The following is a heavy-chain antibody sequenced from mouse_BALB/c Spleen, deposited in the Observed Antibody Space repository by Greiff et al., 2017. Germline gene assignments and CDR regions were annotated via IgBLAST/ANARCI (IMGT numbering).Heavy chain of an antibody. CDR3: TRRGNGAMDY. V-gene: IGHV1-69*02. Sequence: QVQLQQHGAELVRPGASVKLSCKASGYTFTSYWINWVKQRPGQGLEWIGNIYPSDSYTNYNQKFKDKATLTVDKSSSTAYMQLSSPTSEDSAVYYCTRRGNGAMDYWGQGTSVTVSS. CDR2: IYPSDSYT. D-gene: IGHD2-1*01. CDR1: GYTFTSYW. J-gene: IGHJ4*01.